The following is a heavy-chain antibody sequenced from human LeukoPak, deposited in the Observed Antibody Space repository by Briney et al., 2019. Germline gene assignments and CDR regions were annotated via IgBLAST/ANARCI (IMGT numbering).Heavy chain of an antibody. Sequence: GASVKVSCKASGYTFTTYAMNWVRQAPGQRLEWMGWITTNTGNPAYAQGFTGRFVFSLAPSVSTAYLQISSLKADDTAVYYCARGVAIGQAAMEGLLHWGQGTLVTVSS. V-gene: IGHV7-4-1*02. CDR3: ARGVAIGQAAMEGLLH. CDR1: GYTFTTYA. D-gene: IGHD5-18*01. J-gene: IGHJ1*01. CDR2: ITTNTGNP.